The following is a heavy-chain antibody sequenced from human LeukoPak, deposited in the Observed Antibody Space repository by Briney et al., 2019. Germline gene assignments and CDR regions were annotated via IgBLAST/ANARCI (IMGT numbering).Heavy chain of an antibody. Sequence: GGSLRLSCSASGLTFSDYDMNWIRQAPGKGLEWVSYIRSDGSTIYDADSVKGRFFISRDNARNSLYLQMNSLRAEDTAVYYCAREGRGYYGDFDYWGQGTLVTVSS. CDR2: IRSDGSTI. CDR3: AREGRGYYGDFDY. D-gene: IGHD3-22*01. J-gene: IGHJ4*02. V-gene: IGHV3-11*01. CDR1: GLTFSDYD.